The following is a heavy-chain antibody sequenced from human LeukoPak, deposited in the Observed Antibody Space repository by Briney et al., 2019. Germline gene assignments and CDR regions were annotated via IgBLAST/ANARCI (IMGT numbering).Heavy chain of an antibody. D-gene: IGHD4-11*01. Sequence: PGGSLRLSCAASGFTFSDYYMSWIRQAPGKGLEWVSYINSSGGGIYYEDSVNGRFTISSANAKNSLYLQMHSLRAEDSAVYFCARTYSNYVDSWGQGTLVTVSS. CDR1: GFTFSDYY. J-gene: IGHJ4*02. V-gene: IGHV3-11*01. CDR3: ARTYSNYVDS. CDR2: INSSGGGI.